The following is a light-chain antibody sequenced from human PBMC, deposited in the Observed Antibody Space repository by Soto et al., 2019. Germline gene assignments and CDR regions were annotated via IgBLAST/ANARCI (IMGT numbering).Light chain of an antibody. CDR2: GAS. J-gene: IGKJ1*01. V-gene: IGKV3-20*01. CDR1: KVVSSSY. Sequence: EVVLSQSPGTLSLSPGERATLSCRAKKVVSSSYLAWYQKKPGQPPRLLIYGASSRATIIHDRFSGRGSGTDFPLTISRVEPEDVAVYYCQQYGSSQTFGQGTKVDIK. CDR3: QQYGSSQT.